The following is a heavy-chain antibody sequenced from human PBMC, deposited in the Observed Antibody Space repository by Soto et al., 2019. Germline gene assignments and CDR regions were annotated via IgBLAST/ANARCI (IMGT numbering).Heavy chain of an antibody. Sequence: GASVKVSCKASGGTFSSYAISWVRQAPGQGLEWMGGIIPIFGTANYAQKFQGRVTITADESTSTAYMELSSLRSEDTAVYYCARERDIVATKYYFDYWGQGTLVTVSS. CDR1: GGTFSSYA. CDR3: ARERDIVATKYYFDY. J-gene: IGHJ4*02. D-gene: IGHD5-12*01. CDR2: IIPIFGTA. V-gene: IGHV1-69*13.